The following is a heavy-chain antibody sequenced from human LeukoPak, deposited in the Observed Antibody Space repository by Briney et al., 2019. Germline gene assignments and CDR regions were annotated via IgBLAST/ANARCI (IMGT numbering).Heavy chain of an antibody. J-gene: IGHJ4*02. V-gene: IGHV1-2*02. Sequence: ASVKVSCKASGYTFTGYYMHWVRQAPGQGLEWMGWINPNSGGTNYAQKLQGRVTMTTDTSTSTAYMELRSLRSDDTAVYYCARETYYYGSGSHTPTFDYWGQGTLVTVSS. CDR1: GYTFTGYY. CDR3: ARETYYYGSGSHTPTFDY. D-gene: IGHD3-10*01. CDR2: INPNSGGT.